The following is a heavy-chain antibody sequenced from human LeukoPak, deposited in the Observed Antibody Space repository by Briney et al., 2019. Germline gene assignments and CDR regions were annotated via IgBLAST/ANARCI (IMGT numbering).Heavy chain of an antibody. D-gene: IGHD5-24*01. CDR2: VDPEDGET. CDR1: GYTFTDYY. CDR3: ARVQSRYYYYYMDV. J-gene: IGHJ6*03. V-gene: IGHV1-69-2*01. Sequence: ASVKVSCKVSGYTFTDYYMHWVQQAPGKGLEWMGLVDPEDGETIYAEKFQGRVTITADTSTDTAYMELRSLRSDDTAVYYCARVQSRYYYYYMDVWGKGTRSPSP.